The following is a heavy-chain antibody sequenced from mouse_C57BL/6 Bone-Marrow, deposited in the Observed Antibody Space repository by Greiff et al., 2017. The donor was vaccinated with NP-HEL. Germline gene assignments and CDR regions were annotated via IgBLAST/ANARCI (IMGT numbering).Heavy chain of an antibody. CDR3: PITTVVATPFAY. V-gene: IGHV6-6*01. Sequence: EVKLVESGGGLVQPGGSMKLSCAASGFTFSDAWMDWVRQSPEKGLEWVAEIRNKANNHATYYAESLKGRFTISRDDSKSSVYLQMNSLRAEDTGIYYCPITTVVATPFAYWGQGTLVTVSA. CDR1: GFTFSDAW. CDR2: IRNKANNHAT. D-gene: IGHD1-1*01. J-gene: IGHJ3*01.